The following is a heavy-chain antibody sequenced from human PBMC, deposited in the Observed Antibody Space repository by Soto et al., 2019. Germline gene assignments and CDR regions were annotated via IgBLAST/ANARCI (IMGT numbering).Heavy chain of an antibody. V-gene: IGHV5-51*01. J-gene: IGHJ4*02. D-gene: IGHD6-19*01. CDR2: IYPGDSDT. CDR1: GYSFTTYW. CDR3: ARPTRYSSGWCGDY. Sequence: PGQSLKISCKASGYSFTTYWIGWVRQMPGKGLEWMGIIYPGDSDTRYSPSFQGQVTISADKSISTAYLQWSSLKASDTAMYYCARPTRYSSGWCGDYWGKRALVTIYS.